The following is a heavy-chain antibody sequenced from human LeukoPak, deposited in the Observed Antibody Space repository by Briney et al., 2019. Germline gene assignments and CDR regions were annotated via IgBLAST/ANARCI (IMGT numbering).Heavy chain of an antibody. J-gene: IGHJ6*03. V-gene: IGHV3-23*01. CDR1: GFTFSNHG. Sequence: GGSLRLSCAASGFTFSNHGMNWVRQAPGKGLEWVSGISPSGDITYYADSVKGRFTISRDNSKNTLYLQMNSLRAEDTAVYYCAKDSYYGSGTYYYYMDVWGKGTTVTISS. D-gene: IGHD3-10*01. CDR3: AKDSYYGSGTYYYYMDV. CDR2: ISPSGDIT.